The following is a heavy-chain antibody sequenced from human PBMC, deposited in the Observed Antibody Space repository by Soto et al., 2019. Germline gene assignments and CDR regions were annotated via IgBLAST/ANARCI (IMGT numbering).Heavy chain of an antibody. Sequence: QVQLVQSGAEVKKPGSSVKVSCKASGGTFSSYAISWVRQAPGQGLEWMGGIIPIFGTANYAQKFQGRVTITADESTRTAYMELSSLRSEDTAVYYCASSRYCSSTSCHPSSFGYCYYGMDVWGQGTTVTVSS. D-gene: IGHD2-2*01. CDR2: IIPIFGTA. V-gene: IGHV1-69*12. CDR1: GGTFSSYA. J-gene: IGHJ6*02. CDR3: ASSRYCSSTSCHPSSFGYCYYGMDV.